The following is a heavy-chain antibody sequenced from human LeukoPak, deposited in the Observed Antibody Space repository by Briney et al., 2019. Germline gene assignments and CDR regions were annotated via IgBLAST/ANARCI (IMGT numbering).Heavy chain of an antibody. CDR3: ARVYRRDVAGIFGTIDY. D-gene: IGHD6-19*01. J-gene: IGHJ4*02. CDR1: GGTFSSYA. CDR2: IIPIFGTA. V-gene: IGHV1-69*05. Sequence: GASVKVSCKASGGTFSSYAISWVRQAPGQGLEWMGGIIPIFGTANYAQKFQGRVTMTRDMSTSTVYMELSSLRSEDTAVYYCARVYRRDVAGIFGTIDYWGQGTLVTVSS.